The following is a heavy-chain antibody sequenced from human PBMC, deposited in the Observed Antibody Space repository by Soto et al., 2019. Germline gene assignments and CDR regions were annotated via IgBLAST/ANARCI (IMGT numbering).Heavy chain of an antibody. CDR1: GGSISSYY. J-gene: IGHJ6*02. CDR2: IYYSGST. V-gene: IGHV4-59*01. D-gene: IGHD6-6*01. Sequence: KTSETLSLTCTVSGGSISSYYWSWIRQPPGKGLEWIGYIYYSGSTNYNPSLKSRVTISVDTSKNQFSLKLSSVTAADTAVYYCARRRQLDPFYYYGMDVWGQGTTVTVSS. CDR3: ARRRQLDPFYYYGMDV.